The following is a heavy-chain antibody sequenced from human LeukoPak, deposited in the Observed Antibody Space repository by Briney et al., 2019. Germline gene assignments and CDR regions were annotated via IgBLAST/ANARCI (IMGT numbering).Heavy chain of an antibody. V-gene: IGHV4-39*07. D-gene: IGHD5-18*01. Sequence: SETLSLTCTVSGGSISSSSYSWGWIRQPPGKGLEWIGSIYYSGSTNYNPSLKGRVTISVDTSKNQFSLKLSSVTAADTAVYYCARSDTAMVTGPDYWGQGTLVTVSS. CDR3: ARSDTAMVTGPDY. J-gene: IGHJ4*02. CDR2: IYYSGST. CDR1: GGSISSSSYS.